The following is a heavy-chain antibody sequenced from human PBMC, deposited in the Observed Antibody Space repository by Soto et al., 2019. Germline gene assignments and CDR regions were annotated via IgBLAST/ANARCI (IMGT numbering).Heavy chain of an antibody. CDR2: IYYSGST. CDR1: GGSISSSSYY. V-gene: IGHV4-39*07. Sequence: SETLSLTCTVSGGSISSSSYYWGWIRQPPGKGLEGIGSIYYSGSTYYNPSLKSRFTIAVATSKNQFSLKLSSVTAADTAVYYCARAKRITMIVVVTLDAFDIWGQGTMVTVSS. J-gene: IGHJ3*02. D-gene: IGHD3-22*01. CDR3: ARAKRITMIVVVTLDAFDI.